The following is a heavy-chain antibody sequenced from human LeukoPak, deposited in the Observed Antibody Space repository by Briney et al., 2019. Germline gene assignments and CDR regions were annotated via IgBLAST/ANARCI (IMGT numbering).Heavy chain of an antibody. D-gene: IGHD3-22*01. Sequence: GGSLRLSCAASGFTFSSYGMHWVRQAPGKGLEWVAVIWYDGSNKYYADSVKGRFTISRDNSKNTLYLQMNSLRAEDTAVYYGARPYYDSSGYYYWGNAFDIWGQGTMVTVSS. V-gene: IGHV3-33*01. CDR3: ARPYYDSSGYYYWGNAFDI. J-gene: IGHJ3*02. CDR2: IWYDGSNK. CDR1: GFTFSSYG.